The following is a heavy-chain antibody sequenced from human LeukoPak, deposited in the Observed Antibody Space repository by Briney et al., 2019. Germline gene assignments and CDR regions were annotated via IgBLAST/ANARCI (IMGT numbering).Heavy chain of an antibody. D-gene: IGHD4-23*01. V-gene: IGHV3-48*04. J-gene: IGHJ5*02. CDR1: GFTFSSYS. Sequence: QAGGSLRLSCAASGFTFSSYSMNWVRQAPGKGLEWVSYISSSSSTIYYADSAKGRFTISRDNAKNSLYLQMNSLRAEDTAVYYCARGADDYGGNDPQYNWFDPWGQGTLVTVSS. CDR2: ISSSSSTI. CDR3: ARGADDYGGNDPQYNWFDP.